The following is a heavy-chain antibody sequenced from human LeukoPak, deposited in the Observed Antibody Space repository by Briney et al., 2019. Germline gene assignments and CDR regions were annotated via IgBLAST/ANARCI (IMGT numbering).Heavy chain of an antibody. CDR3: ARGVGATTQFDY. Sequence: SETLSLTCSVSGGSISSLYWTWVRQPPGKGLEWLGSIYYSGSADYNPSLKSRVTISVDTSKSQFSLRLSSVTAADTAVYFCARGVGATTQFDYWGQGTLVTVSS. CDR2: IYYSGSA. J-gene: IGHJ4*02. D-gene: IGHD1-26*01. CDR1: GGSISSLY. V-gene: IGHV4-59*08.